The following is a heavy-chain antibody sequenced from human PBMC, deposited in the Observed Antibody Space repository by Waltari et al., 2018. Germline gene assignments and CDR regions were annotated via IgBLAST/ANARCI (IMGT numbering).Heavy chain of an antibody. J-gene: IGHJ3*01. V-gene: IGHV3-7*01. D-gene: IGHD4-4*01. CDR3: ARDMTVSQSDGFDL. Sequence: EVQLVESGGGLVQPGGSLRLSCAASGFILSAFYMSWVRQAPGKGLEWVANIKQDGSETYYLDSVKGRFTISKDDVGNSLSLQMNNLRVEDTAVYYCARDMTVSQSDGFDLWGQGTMVTVS. CDR2: IKQDGSET. CDR1: GFILSAFY.